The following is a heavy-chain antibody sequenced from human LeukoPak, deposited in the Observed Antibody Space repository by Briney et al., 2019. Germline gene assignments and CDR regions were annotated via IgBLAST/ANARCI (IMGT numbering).Heavy chain of an antibody. J-gene: IGHJ4*02. CDR2: IIPIFGTA. D-gene: IGHD2-21*02. Sequence: SVKVSCKASGGTFSSYAISWVRQAPGQGLEWMGGIIPIFGTANYAQKFQGRVTITADESTSTAYMELSSLRSEDTAVYYCARGPQQAYCGGDCYSYFDYWGQGTLVTVSS. V-gene: IGHV1-69*13. CDR3: ARGPQQAYCGGDCYSYFDY. CDR1: GGTFSSYA.